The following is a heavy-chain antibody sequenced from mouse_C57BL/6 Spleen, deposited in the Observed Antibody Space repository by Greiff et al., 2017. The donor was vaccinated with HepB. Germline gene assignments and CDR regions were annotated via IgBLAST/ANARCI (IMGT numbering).Heavy chain of an antibody. Sequence: QVQLQQPGAELVRPGSSVKLSCKASGYTFTSYWMHWVKQRPIQGLEWIGNIDPSDSETHYNQKFKDKATLTVDKSSSTAYMQLSSLTSEDSAVYYCARLGDMDDYDVAYWGQGTLVTVSA. J-gene: IGHJ3*01. CDR1: GYTFTSYW. CDR2: IDPSDSET. D-gene: IGHD2-4*01. CDR3: ARLGDMDDYDVAY. V-gene: IGHV1-52*01.